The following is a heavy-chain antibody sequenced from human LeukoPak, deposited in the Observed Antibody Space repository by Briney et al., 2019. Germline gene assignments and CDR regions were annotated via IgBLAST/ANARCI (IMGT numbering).Heavy chain of an antibody. CDR3: AKDSSGITMVRGIMDV. V-gene: IGHV3-23*01. CDR2: ISGSGGST. J-gene: IGHJ6*02. Sequence: RGSLRLSCAASGFTFSSYAMSWVRQAPGKGLERVSAISGSGGSTYYADSVKGRFTISRDNSKNTLYLQMNSLRAEDTAVYYCAKDSSGITMVRGIMDVWGQGTTVTVSS. D-gene: IGHD3-10*01. CDR1: GFTFSSYA.